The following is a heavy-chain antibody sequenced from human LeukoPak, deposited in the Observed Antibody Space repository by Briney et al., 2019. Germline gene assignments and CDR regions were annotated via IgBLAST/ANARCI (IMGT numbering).Heavy chain of an antibody. CDR3: AKDESIYYYDSSVYPDAFDI. J-gene: IGHJ3*02. CDR1: GFTFSSYA. CDR2: ISGSGGST. V-gene: IGHV3-23*01. Sequence: PGGSLRLSCAASGFTFSSYAMSWVRQAPGKGLEWVSAISGSGGSTYYADSVKGRFTISRDNSKNTLYLQMNSLRAEDTAVYYCAKDESIYYYDSSVYPDAFDIWGQGTMVTVSS. D-gene: IGHD3-22*01.